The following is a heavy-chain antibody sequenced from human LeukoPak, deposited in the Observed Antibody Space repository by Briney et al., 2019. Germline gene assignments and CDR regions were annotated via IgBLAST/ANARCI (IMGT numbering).Heavy chain of an antibody. J-gene: IGHJ5*02. CDR2: IILIFGTA. D-gene: IGHD6-19*01. CDR1: GGTFSSYA. V-gene: IGHV1-69*05. Sequence: ASVKVSCKASGGTFSSYAISWVRQAPGQGLEWMGGIILIFGTANYAQKFQGRVTITTDESTSTAYMELSSLRSEDTAVYYCARGLGQWLAPFDPWGQGTLVTVSS. CDR3: ARGLGQWLAPFDP.